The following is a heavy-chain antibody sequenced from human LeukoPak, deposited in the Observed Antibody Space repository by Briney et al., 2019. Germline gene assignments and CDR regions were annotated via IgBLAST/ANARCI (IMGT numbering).Heavy chain of an antibody. Sequence: GGSLRLSCAGSGFTFGDYAMAWVRHTPGKGLAWVSAISGSGGSTYYADSVKGRFTISRDNSKNTLYLQMNSLRAEDTAVYYCAKVRPYLWGQGTLVTVSS. CDR3: AKVRPYL. CDR2: ISGSGGST. V-gene: IGHV3-23*01. CDR1: GFTFGDYA. J-gene: IGHJ5*02.